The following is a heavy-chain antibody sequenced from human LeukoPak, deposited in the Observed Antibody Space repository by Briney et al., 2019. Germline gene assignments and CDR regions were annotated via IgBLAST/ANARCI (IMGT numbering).Heavy chain of an antibody. D-gene: IGHD2-2*01. V-gene: IGHV4-4*07. CDR1: GGSISSYY. Sequence: PSETLSLTCTVSGGSISSYYWSWIRQPAGKGLEWIGRIYTSGSTNYNPSLKSRVTMSVDTSKNQFSLKLSSVTAADTAVYYCARDIVVVPAARWRTDYGMDVWGQGTTVTVSS. CDR3: ARDIVVVPAARWRTDYGMDV. CDR2: IYTSGST. J-gene: IGHJ6*02.